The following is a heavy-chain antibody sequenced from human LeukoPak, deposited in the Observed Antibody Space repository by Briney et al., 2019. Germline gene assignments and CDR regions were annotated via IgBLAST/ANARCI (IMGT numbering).Heavy chain of an antibody. D-gene: IGHD2-15*01. CDR1: GFTFSSYA. Sequence: GGSLRLSCAASGFTFSSYAMSWVRQAPGKGLEWVSAISGSGGSTYYADSVKGRFTISRDNSKITLYLQMNSLRAEDTAVYYCARAAASYYYYGMDVWGQGTTVTVSS. J-gene: IGHJ6*02. CDR3: ARAAASYYYYGMDV. V-gene: IGHV3-23*01. CDR2: ISGSGGST.